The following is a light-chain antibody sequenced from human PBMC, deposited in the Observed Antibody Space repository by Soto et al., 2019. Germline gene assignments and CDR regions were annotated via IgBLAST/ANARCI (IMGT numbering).Light chain of an antibody. CDR1: QSISSW. CDR2: DAS. J-gene: IGKJ1*01. V-gene: IGKV1-5*01. Sequence: DIQMTQSPSTLSASVGDRVTITCRASQSISSWLAWYQQKPGKAPKVLIYDASSLESGVPSRFSGSGSGTEFSLTISSLQPDDFATYYCQQHNGYSERMFGQGTKVEV. CDR3: QQHNGYSERM.